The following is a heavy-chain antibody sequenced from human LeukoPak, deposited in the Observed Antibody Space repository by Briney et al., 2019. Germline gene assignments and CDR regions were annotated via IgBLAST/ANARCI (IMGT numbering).Heavy chain of an antibody. CDR1: GGSISSGGYS. V-gene: IGHV4-30-2*01. D-gene: IGHD5-18*01. Sequence: PSQTLSLTCAVSGGSISSGGYSWSWIRQPPGKGLEWIGYIYHSGSTYYNPSLKSRVTISVDRSKNQFSLKLSSVTAADTAVYYCARGQDYSYGHWGQGTLVTVSS. CDR3: ARGQDYSYGH. J-gene: IGHJ4*02. CDR2: IYHSGST.